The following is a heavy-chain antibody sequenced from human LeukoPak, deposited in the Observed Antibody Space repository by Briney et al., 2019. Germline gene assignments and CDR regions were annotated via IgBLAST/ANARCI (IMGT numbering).Heavy chain of an antibody. CDR3: ARDRGDHTDYYYYMDV. Sequence: SETLSLTCAVYGGSFSGYYWSWIRQPPGKGLEWIGTISSTISYTGSTYYNPSLESRVTISVDTSKNQFSLRLSSVTAADTAIYYCARDRGDHTDYYYYMDVWGKGTTVTVSS. CDR2: ISSTISYTGST. V-gene: IGHV4-34*01. J-gene: IGHJ6*03. CDR1: GGSFSGYY. D-gene: IGHD3-10*01.